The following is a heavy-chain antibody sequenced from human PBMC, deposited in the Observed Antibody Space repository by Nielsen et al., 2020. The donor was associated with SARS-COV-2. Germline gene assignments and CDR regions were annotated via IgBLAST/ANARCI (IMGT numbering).Heavy chain of an antibody. V-gene: IGHV1-69*06. CDR1: GGTTNVYT. CDR3: ARVEMYRGGGYFQR. Sequence: SVKVSCKASGGTTNVYTLTWVRQAPGQGLEWMGGIIPLSGTANYAQKFQGRVTVTADTSTNTAYMELSSLRSEDTAVYYCARVEMYRGGGYFQRWGQGTLVTVSS. CDR2: IIPLSGTA. J-gene: IGHJ1*01. D-gene: IGHD2-2*01.